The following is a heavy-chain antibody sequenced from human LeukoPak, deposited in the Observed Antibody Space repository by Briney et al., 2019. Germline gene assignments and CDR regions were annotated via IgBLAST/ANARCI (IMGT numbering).Heavy chain of an antibody. CDR1: GFRFNTYS. J-gene: IGHJ6*02. V-gene: IGHV3-21*01. CDR2: ISGSSSYI. CDR3: AKARDNTNYLGYYYGLDV. D-gene: IGHD2-8*01. Sequence: GGPLRLSCVVSGFRFNTYSMNWVRQAPGKGLEWVASISGSSSYIFYADSVTGRLTISRDNTKNSLYLQLNNLRVEDTAVYYCAKARDNTNYLGYYYGLDVWGQGTTVTVSS.